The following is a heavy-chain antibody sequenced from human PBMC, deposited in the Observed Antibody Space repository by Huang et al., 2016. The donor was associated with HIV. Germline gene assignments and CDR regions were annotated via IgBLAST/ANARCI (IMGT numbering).Heavy chain of an antibody. CDR3: ARDSQQWLVEDY. V-gene: IGHV3-74*01. CDR1: GFTFSSYW. CDR2: INSDGSST. J-gene: IGHJ4*02. D-gene: IGHD6-19*01. Sequence: EVQLVESGGGLVQPGGSLRLSCAASGFTFSSYWMHWVRQAPGKGLVWIGRINSDGSSTSYADSVKGRFTISRDNAKNTLYLQMNSLRAEDTAVYYCARDSQQWLVEDYWGQGTLVTVSS.